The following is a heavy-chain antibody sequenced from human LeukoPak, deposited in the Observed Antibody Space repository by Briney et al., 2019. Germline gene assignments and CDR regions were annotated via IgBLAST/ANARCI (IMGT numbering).Heavy chain of an antibody. CDR3: AKAGGAYSSTYYFHY. CDR1: GFTFSDYY. D-gene: IGHD6-19*01. J-gene: IGHJ4*02. Sequence: GGSLRLSCAASGFTFSDYYMSWIRQAPGKGLEWVSTISGSGVKTYYADSVKGRFTISRDNSKNTLYLQMNSLRAEDTAVYYCAKAGGAYSSTYYFHYWGQGTLVTVSS. V-gene: IGHV3-23*01. CDR2: ISGSGVKT.